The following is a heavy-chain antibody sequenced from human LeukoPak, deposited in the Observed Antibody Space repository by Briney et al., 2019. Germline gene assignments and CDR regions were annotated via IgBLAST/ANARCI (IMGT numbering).Heavy chain of an antibody. CDR2: ISYDGSHK. D-gene: IGHD6-19*01. J-gene: IGHJ4*02. CDR3: AKLAEYGYSSGWFDY. CDR1: LFSLSGYG. V-gene: IGHV3-30*18. Sequence: ALRLSPAHSLFSLSGYGVRWVRQGPRTRREWAAVISYDGSHKYCADSVKGRFTISRDNSKNTLYLQMNSLRAEDTAVYYCAKLAEYGYSSGWFDYWGQGTLVTVSS.